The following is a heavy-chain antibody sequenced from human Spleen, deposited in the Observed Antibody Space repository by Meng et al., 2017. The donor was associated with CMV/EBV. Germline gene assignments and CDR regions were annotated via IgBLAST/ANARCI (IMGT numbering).Heavy chain of an antibody. V-gene: IGHV3-9*01. Sequence: GGSLRLSCAASGFNFDDYAMHWVRQAPGKGLEWVSAISWTSNSVGYADSVKGRFTILRDNVQNSLYLQMNSLRPEDTALYYCAKDRIAGSISYYGMDVWGQGTAVTVSS. J-gene: IGHJ6*02. CDR2: ISWTSNSV. CDR1: GFNFDDYA. CDR3: AKDRIAGSISYYGMDV. D-gene: IGHD1-20*01.